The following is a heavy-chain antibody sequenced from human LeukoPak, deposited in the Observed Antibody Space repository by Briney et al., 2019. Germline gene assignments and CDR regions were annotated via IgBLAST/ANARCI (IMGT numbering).Heavy chain of an antibody. J-gene: IGHJ5*02. CDR1: GGTFSTYA. Sequence: SVKVSCKASGGTFSTYAISWVRQAPGQGLEWMGGIIPTFGTAKYAQKFQGRVTITADESTSTAYMELSRLRSEDTAVYYCARDRRSRYCSSTRCYLGCFDPWGQGTLVTVSS. V-gene: IGHV1-69*13. CDR2: IIPTFGTA. D-gene: IGHD2-2*01. CDR3: ARDRRSRYCSSTRCYLGCFDP.